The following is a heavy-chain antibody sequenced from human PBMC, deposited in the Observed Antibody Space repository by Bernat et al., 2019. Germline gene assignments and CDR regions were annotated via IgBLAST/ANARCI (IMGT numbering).Heavy chain of an antibody. CDR1: GGSINNSY. CDR3: ARVQQPLYDVYYYYPMDV. Sequence: QVQLQESGPGLVKPSETLSLTCTVSGGSINNSYWSWIRQPPGKGLEWIGYIYYSGSTNYNPSLKSRVTISVDTSKNQFSLKLSSVTAADTAVYYCARVQQPLYDVYYYYPMDVWGQGATVTVSS. CDR2: IYYSGST. J-gene: IGHJ6*02. V-gene: IGHV4-59*01. D-gene: IGHD6-13*01.